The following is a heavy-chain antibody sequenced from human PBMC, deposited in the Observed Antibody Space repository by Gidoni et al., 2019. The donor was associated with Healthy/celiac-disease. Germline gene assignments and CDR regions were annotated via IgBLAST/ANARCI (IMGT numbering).Heavy chain of an antibody. J-gene: IGHJ4*02. CDR2: ISSSRSYI. CDR3: ARDEVNPYSYGTNFDY. D-gene: IGHD5-18*01. Sequence: EVQLVESGGGLVKPGGALRLSCAASGFTFSSYSMNWVRQAPGKGLEWVSSISSSRSYIYYADSVKGRFTISRDNAKNSLYLQMNSLRAEDTAVYYCARDEVNPYSYGTNFDYWGQGTLVTVSS. CDR1: GFTFSSYS. V-gene: IGHV3-21*01.